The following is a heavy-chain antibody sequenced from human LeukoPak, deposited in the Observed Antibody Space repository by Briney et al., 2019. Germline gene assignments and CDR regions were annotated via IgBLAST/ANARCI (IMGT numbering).Heavy chain of an antibody. V-gene: IGHV3-11*04. D-gene: IGHD6-6*01. CDR3: ARSEYSSSADY. Sequence: GGSLRLSCVASLFTFSDYYMSWIRLTPGKGLEWVSYIGGSGSIVHYADSVKGRFTISRDNAKNSLYLQMNSLRAEDTAVYYCARSEYSSSADYWGQGTLVTVSS. J-gene: IGHJ4*02. CDR1: LFTFSDYY. CDR2: IGGSGSIV.